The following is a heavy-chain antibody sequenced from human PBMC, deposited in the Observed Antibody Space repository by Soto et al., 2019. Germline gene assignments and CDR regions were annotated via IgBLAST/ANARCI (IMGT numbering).Heavy chain of an antibody. CDR2: ISGSGGST. D-gene: IGHD6-19*01. J-gene: IGHJ4*02. CDR1: GFTFNSYA. V-gene: IGHV3-23*01. CDR3: AKGKGSGWYSASDY. Sequence: EVQMLESGGGLVQPGGSLRLSCAASGFTFNSYAMSWVRQAPGKGLEWVSVISGSGGSTYYADSVKGRFTISRDNSKNTLYLQMNSVRPEDTAVYYCAKGKGSGWYSASDYWGQGTLVTVSS.